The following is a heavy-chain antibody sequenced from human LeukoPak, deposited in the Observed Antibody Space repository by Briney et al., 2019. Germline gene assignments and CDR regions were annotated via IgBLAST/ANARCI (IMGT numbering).Heavy chain of an antibody. D-gene: IGHD3-22*01. CDR1: GGSFSGYY. CDR2: INHSGST. CDR3: ARVPDYDKAFDI. J-gene: IGHJ3*02. V-gene: IGHV4-34*01. Sequence: PSETLSLTCAVYGGSFSGYYWSWIRQPPGKGLEWIGEINHSGSTNYNPSLKSRVTISVDTSKNQFSLKLSSVTAADTAVYYCARVPDYDKAFDIWGQGTMVTVSS.